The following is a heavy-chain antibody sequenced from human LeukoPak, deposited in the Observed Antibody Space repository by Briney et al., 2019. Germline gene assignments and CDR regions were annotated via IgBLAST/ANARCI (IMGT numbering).Heavy chain of an antibody. V-gene: IGHV3-21*01. CDR3: ARGAYDILTGYWASAFGI. CDR2: ISSSSSYI. CDR1: GFTFSSYS. D-gene: IGHD3-9*01. J-gene: IGHJ3*02. Sequence: GGSLRLSRAASGFTFSSYSMNWVRQAPGKGLEWVSSISSSSSYIYYADSVKGRFTISRDNAKNSLYLQMNSLRAEDTAVYYCARGAYDILTGYWASAFGIWGQGTMVTVSS.